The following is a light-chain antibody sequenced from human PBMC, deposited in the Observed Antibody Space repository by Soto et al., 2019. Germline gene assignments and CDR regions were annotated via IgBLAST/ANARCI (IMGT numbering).Light chain of an antibody. CDR1: SSDVGGYNY. CDR2: EVS. J-gene: IGLJ1*01. Sequence: QSALTQPDSVSGSPGQSITISCTGTSSDVGGYNYVSWYQQHPGKAPKLMIYEVSNRPSGVSNRFSGSKSGNTASLTISGLQAEDEADYYCSSYTSSSTLGVFGTGTKVTVL. V-gene: IGLV2-14*01. CDR3: SSYTSSSTLGV.